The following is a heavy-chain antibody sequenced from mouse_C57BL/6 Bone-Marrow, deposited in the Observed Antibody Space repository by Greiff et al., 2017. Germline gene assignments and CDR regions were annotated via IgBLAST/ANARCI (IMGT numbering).Heavy chain of an antibody. CDR1: GFSLTSYG. CDR3: AKRGDYSYYYAMDY. J-gene: IGHJ4*01. CDR2: IWGDGST. V-gene: IGHV2-3*01. D-gene: IGHD2-13*01. Sequence: VKLMESGPGLVAPSQSLSITCTVSGFSLTSYGVSWVRQPPGKGLEWLGVIWGDGSTNYHSALIFRLSISKDNSKSQVFLKLNSLQTDDTAAYYCAKRGDYSYYYAMDYWGQGTSVTVSS.